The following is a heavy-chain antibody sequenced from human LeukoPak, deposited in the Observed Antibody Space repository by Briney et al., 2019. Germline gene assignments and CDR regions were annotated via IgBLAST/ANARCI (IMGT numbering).Heavy chain of an antibody. Sequence: GGSLRLSCAASGFTFSSYSMSWVRQAPGKGLEWVSSISSSSSYIYYADSVNGRFTISRDNAKNSLYLQMNSLRAEDTAVYYCAREGYDFWSGPSRYFDYWGQGTLVTVSS. V-gene: IGHV3-21*01. CDR1: GFTFSSYS. J-gene: IGHJ4*02. CDR2: ISSSSSYI. D-gene: IGHD3-3*01. CDR3: AREGYDFWSGPSRYFDY.